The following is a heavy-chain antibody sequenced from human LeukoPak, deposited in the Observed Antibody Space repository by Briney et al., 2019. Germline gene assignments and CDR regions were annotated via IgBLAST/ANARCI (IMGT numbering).Heavy chain of an antibody. V-gene: IGHV4-34*01. Sequence: SETLSLTCAVYSGSFSGYYWSWIRQPPGKGLEWIGEINHSGSTNYNPSLKSRVTISVDTSKNQFSLKMSSVTAADTAVYYCARHPDRGSTFHNYNWFGPWGQGTLVTVSS. CDR2: INHSGST. CDR1: SGSFSGYY. D-gene: IGHD3-16*01. CDR3: ARHPDRGSTFHNYNWFGP. J-gene: IGHJ5*02.